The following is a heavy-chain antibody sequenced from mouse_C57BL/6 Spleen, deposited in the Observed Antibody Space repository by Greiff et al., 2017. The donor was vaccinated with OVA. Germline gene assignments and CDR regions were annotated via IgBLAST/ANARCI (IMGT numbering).Heavy chain of an antibody. Sequence: QVQLQQSGPELVKPGASVKISCKASGYAFSSSWMNWVKQRPGKGLEWIGRIYPGDGDTNYNGKFKGKATLTADKSSSTAYMQLSSLTSEDSAVYFCARGYGSSYGDAMDYWGQGTSVTVSS. J-gene: IGHJ4*01. CDR1: GYAFSSSW. V-gene: IGHV1-82*01. CDR3: ARGYGSSYGDAMDY. CDR2: IYPGDGDT. D-gene: IGHD1-1*01.